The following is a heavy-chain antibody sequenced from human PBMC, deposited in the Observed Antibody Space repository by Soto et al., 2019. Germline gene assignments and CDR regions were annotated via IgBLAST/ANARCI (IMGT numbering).Heavy chain of an antibody. CDR2: IWYDGSNK. V-gene: IGHV3-33*01. CDR3: ARSPPHYDFWSGHYYYYGMDV. D-gene: IGHD3-3*01. J-gene: IGHJ6*02. CDR1: GFTFSSYG. Sequence: GGSLRLSCAASGFTFSSYGVHWVRQAPGKGLEWVAVIWYDGSNKYYADSVKGRFTISRDNSKNTLYLQMNSLRAEDTAVYYCARSPPHYDFWSGHYYYYGMDVWGQGTTVTVSS.